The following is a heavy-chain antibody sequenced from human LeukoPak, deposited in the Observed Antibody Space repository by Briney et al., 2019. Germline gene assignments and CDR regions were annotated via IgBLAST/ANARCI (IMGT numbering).Heavy chain of an antibody. D-gene: IGHD6-13*01. J-gene: IGHJ4*02. V-gene: IGHV4-34*01. Sequence: TSETLSLTCAVYGGSFSGYYWSWIRQPPGKGLEWIGEINHSGSTNYNPSLKSRVTISVDMSKNQFSLKLSSVTAADTAVYYCARCTAAAAINPFDYWGQGTLVTVSS. CDR1: GGSFSGYY. CDR2: INHSGST. CDR3: ARCTAAAAINPFDY.